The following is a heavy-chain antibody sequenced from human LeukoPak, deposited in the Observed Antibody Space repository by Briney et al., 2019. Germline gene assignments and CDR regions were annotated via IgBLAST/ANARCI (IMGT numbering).Heavy chain of an antibody. CDR2: ISGSGGST. Sequence: GGSLRLSCAASGFTFSSYAMSWVRQAPGKGLEWVSAISGSGGSTYYADSVKGRFTISRDNSMNTLYLQMNSLRAEDTAVYYCAKDSNYYDSSGYDTRRVYWGQGTLVTVSS. CDR3: AKDSNYYDSSGYDTRRVY. D-gene: IGHD3-22*01. CDR1: GFTFSSYA. V-gene: IGHV3-23*01. J-gene: IGHJ4*02.